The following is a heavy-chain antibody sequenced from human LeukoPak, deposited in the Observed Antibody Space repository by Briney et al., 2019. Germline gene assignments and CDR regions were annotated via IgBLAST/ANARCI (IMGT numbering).Heavy chain of an antibody. CDR3: ARDTASGYYVSDY. CDR1: GGAFSSYA. D-gene: IGHD3-22*01. V-gene: IGHV1-69*04. Sequence: SVKVSCKASGGAFSSYAISWVRQAPGQGLEWMGRIIPILGIANYAQKFQGRVTITADKSTSTAYMELSSLRSEDTAVYYCARDTASGYYVSDYWGQGTLVTVSS. CDR2: IIPILGIA. J-gene: IGHJ4*02.